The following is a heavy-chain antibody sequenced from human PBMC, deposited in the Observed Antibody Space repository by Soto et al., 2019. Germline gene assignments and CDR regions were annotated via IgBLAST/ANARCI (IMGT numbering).Heavy chain of an antibody. J-gene: IGHJ6*02. CDR3: ARGYHDSSGYYFPDLGAYYYYGMDV. CDR1: GGTSSSYA. D-gene: IGHD3-22*01. V-gene: IGHV1-69*13. CDR2: IIPIFGTA. Sequence: SVKVSCKASGGTSSSYAISWVRQAPGQGLEWMGGIIPIFGTANYARKFQGRVTITADESTSTAYMELSSLRSEDTAVYYCARGYHDSSGYYFPDLGAYYYYGMDVWGQGTTVTVSS.